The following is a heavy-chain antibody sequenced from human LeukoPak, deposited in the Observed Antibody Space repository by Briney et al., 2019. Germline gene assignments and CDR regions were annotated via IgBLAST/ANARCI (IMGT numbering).Heavy chain of an antibody. Sequence: ASVKVSCKASGGTFSSYAISWVRQAPGQGLEWMGGIIPIFGTANYAQKFQGRVTITTDESTSTAYMELSSLRSEDTAVYYCARLGFGLGIAQGHFDYWGQGTLVTVSS. D-gene: IGHD3/OR15-3a*01. V-gene: IGHV1-69*05. J-gene: IGHJ4*02. CDR3: ARLGFGLGIAQGHFDY. CDR2: IIPIFGTA. CDR1: GGTFSSYA.